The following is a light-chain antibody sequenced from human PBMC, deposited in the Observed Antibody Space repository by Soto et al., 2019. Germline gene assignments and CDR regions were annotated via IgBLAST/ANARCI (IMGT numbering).Light chain of an antibody. CDR3: MQALQTPYT. Sequence: DIVMTQSPLSLPVTPGEPASTSCRSSQSLLHSNGYNYLDWYLQKPGQSPQLLIYLGSNRASGVPDRFSGSGSGTDFTLKISRVEAEDVGVYYCMQALQTPYTFGQWTKLEIK. V-gene: IGKV2-28*01. CDR1: QSLLHSNGYNY. CDR2: LGS. J-gene: IGKJ2*01.